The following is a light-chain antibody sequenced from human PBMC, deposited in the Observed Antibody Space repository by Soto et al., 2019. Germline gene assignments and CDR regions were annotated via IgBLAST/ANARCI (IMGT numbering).Light chain of an antibody. CDR2: DAS. CDR3: QQRYNWPLT. Sequence: EIVLTQSPATLSLSPGERATLSCRASQLLSNYLAWYQQKPGQAPRLLIYDASNRATGIPARFSGSGSGTDVPLAISSLEPEDFAVYYCQQRYNWPLTFGGGTKVEIK. V-gene: IGKV3-11*01. J-gene: IGKJ4*01. CDR1: QLLSNY.